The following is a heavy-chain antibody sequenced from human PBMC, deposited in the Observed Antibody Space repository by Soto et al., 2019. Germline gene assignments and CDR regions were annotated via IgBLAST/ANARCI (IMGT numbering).Heavy chain of an antibody. V-gene: IGHV1-18*01. J-gene: IGHJ4*01. Sequence: GASVKVSCKASGYTFTSYGISWVRQAPGQGLEWMGWVSAYNGNTNYAQKLQGRVTITRYTSASTAYMELSSLRSEDTAVYYCARSIVVVTSFDYWGQGTLVTVSS. D-gene: IGHD3-22*01. CDR1: GYTFTSYG. CDR2: VSAYNGNT. CDR3: ARSIVVVTSFDY.